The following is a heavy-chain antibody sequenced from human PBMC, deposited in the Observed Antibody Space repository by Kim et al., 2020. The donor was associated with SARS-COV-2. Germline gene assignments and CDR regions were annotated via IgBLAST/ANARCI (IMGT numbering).Heavy chain of an antibody. D-gene: IGHD3-10*01. CDR1: GSTFGDYA. CDR2: IRSKAYGGTT. J-gene: IGHJ6*02. V-gene: IGHV3-49*03. Sequence: GGSLRLSCTASGSTFGDYAMSWFRQAPGKGLEWVGFIRSKAYGGTTEYAASVKGRFTISRDDSKSIAYLQMNSLKTEDTAVYYCTRDRRVLWFGEVGYYCGMDVWRQGTTLTVSS. CDR3: TRDRRVLWFGEVGYYCGMDV.